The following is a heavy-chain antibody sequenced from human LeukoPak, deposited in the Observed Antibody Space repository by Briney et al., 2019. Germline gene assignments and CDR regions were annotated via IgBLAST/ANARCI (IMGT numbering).Heavy chain of an antibody. D-gene: IGHD3-3*01. V-gene: IGHV4-39*01. CDR1: GGSIISSDYY. J-gene: IGHJ4*02. CDR2: IYYSGGT. Sequence: PSETLSLTCTVSGGSIISSDYYWGWIRQPPGKGLEWIGSIYYSGGTNYNASLKSRVTISVDTSRKQFSLKLSSVTAADTAVYYCARGLRSKLRFLEWLSHPPGDYWGQGTLVTVSS. CDR3: ARGLRSKLRFLEWLSHPPGDY.